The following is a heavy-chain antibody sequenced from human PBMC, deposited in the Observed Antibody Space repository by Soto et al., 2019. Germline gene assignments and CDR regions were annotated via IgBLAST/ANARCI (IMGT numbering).Heavy chain of an antibody. CDR2: ISGDNGNT. V-gene: IGHV1-18*01. CDR3: ERDDGYRWYDGGWFDP. J-gene: IGHJ5*01. D-gene: IGHD1-1*01. CDR1: GYTFTSYG. Sequence: QVQLVQAGAEVKKPGASVKVSCKSSGYTFTSYGISWVRQAPGQGLEWMGWISGDNGNTNYAQKLQGRATMTTDTSRSTEYMVVRNVRADDTAVYYCERDDGYRWYDGGWFDPWGQGTLVTVSS.